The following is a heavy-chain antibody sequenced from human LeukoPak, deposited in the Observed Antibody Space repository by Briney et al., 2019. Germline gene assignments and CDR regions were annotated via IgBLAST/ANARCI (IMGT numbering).Heavy chain of an antibody. Sequence: PGGSLRLSSAASGFTFSSYAMTWVRQAPGKGLEWVSHISGSGGSAYYADSVKGRFTISRDNSKNTLYLQMNSLRAEDTAVYYCAKGLTMSEYSSSWYLYGMDVWGQGTTVTVSS. V-gene: IGHV3-23*01. J-gene: IGHJ6*02. CDR1: GFTFSSYA. CDR3: AKGLTMSEYSSSWYLYGMDV. D-gene: IGHD6-13*01. CDR2: ISGSGGSA.